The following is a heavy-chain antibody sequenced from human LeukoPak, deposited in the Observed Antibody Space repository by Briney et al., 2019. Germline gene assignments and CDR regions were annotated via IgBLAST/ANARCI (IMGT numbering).Heavy chain of an antibody. CDR3: AGDDILTGYAYYFHY. D-gene: IGHD3-9*01. J-gene: IGHJ4*02. CDR1: GGFICSSNW. Sequence: NPSETLSLTCAVSGGFICSSNWWSWVRQPPGKRLEWIGEIYHSGSTNYNPSLKSRVTISVDKSKNQFSLKLSSVTAADTAIYYCAGDDILTGYAYYFHYWGQGTLVTVSS. V-gene: IGHV4-4*02. CDR2: IYHSGST.